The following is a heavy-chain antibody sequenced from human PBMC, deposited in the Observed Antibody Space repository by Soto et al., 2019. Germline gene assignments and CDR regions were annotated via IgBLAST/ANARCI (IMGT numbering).Heavy chain of an antibody. CDR3: ARGAEGAYYHDY. Sequence: PSETLSLTCAVYGGSFSGYYWSWIRQPPGKGLEWIGEINHSGSTNYNPSLKSRVTISVDTSKNQFSLKLSSVTADDTAVYYCARGAEGAYYHDYWGQGTLVTVSS. CDR2: INHSGST. V-gene: IGHV4-34*01. J-gene: IGHJ4*02. CDR1: GGSFSGYY. D-gene: IGHD3-3*01.